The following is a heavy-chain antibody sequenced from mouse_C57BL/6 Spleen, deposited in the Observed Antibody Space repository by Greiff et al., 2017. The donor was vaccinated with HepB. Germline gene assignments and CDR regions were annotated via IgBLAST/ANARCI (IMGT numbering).Heavy chain of an antibody. CDR1: GYAFSSSW. CDR3: ARYPITTVGYFDV. D-gene: IGHD1-1*01. CDR2: IYPGDGDT. J-gene: IGHJ1*03. V-gene: IGHV1-82*01. Sequence: VQLQESGPELVKPGASVKISCKASGYAFSSSWMNWVKQRPGKGLEWIGRIYPGDGDTNYNGKFKGKATLTADKSSSTAYMQLSSLTSEDSAVYFCARYPITTVGYFDVWGTGTTVTVSS.